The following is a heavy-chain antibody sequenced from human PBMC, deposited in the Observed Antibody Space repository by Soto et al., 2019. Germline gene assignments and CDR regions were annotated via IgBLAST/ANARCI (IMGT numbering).Heavy chain of an antibody. J-gene: IGHJ4*02. D-gene: IGHD5-12*01. CDR3: AKAGNIVATIYDY. V-gene: IGHV3-23*01. Sequence: RPAPGKGLEWVSAISGSGGSTYYADSVKGRFTISRDNSKNTLYLQMNSLRAEDTAVYYCAKAGNIVATIYDYWGQGTLVTVSS. CDR2: ISGSGGST.